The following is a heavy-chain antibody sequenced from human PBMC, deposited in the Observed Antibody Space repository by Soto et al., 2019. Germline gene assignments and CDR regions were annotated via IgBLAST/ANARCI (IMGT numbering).Heavy chain of an antibody. CDR2: IIPIFGTA. CDR3: ARPTVTQTQYYYYYGMDV. D-gene: IGHD4-17*01. J-gene: IGHJ6*02. Sequence: QVQLVQSGAEVKKPGSSVKVSCKASGGTFSSYAISWVRQAPGQGLEWMGGIIPIFGTANYAQKFQGRVTITADESTSTAYMELSSLRSEDTALYYCARPTVTQTQYYYYYGMDVWGQGTTVTVSS. V-gene: IGHV1-69*01. CDR1: GGTFSSYA.